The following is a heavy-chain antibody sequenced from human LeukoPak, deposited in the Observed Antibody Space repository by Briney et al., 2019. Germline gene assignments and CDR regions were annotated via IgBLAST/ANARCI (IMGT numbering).Heavy chain of an antibody. J-gene: IGHJ4*02. Sequence: ASVKVSCKASGYTFTSFGISWVRQAPGQGLEWMGWINAYNGNANYAQKLQGRVTMTTDTSTSTAYMELRSLRPDDTAVYYCARDFRPGIAARPILDYWGQGTLVTVSS. CDR3: ARDFRPGIAARPILDY. CDR1: GYTFTSFG. V-gene: IGHV1-18*01. CDR2: INAYNGNA. D-gene: IGHD6-6*01.